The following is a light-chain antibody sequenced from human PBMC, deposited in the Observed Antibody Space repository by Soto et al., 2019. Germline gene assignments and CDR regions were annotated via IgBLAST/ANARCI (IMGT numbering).Light chain of an antibody. CDR3: QQYESYSWT. J-gene: IGKJ1*01. CDR1: QTISSW. Sequence: DIQMTQSPSTLSGSVGDRVTITCRASQTISSWLAWYQQKPGKAPKLLIYKASTLQSGVPSRFSGSGSGTEFTLTISSLQPDDSATYYCQQYESYSWTFGQGTKVDIK. V-gene: IGKV1-5*03. CDR2: KAS.